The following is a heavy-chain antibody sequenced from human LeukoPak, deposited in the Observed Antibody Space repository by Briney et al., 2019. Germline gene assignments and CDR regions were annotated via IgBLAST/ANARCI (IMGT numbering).Heavy chain of an antibody. CDR2: IIPIFGTA. CDR1: EGTFSSYA. J-gene: IGHJ4*02. V-gene: IGHV1-69*13. CDR3: ARVSGGGTGYFDY. D-gene: IGHD2-15*01. Sequence: SVKVSCKASEGTFSSYAISWVRQAPGQGLEWMGGIIPIFGTANYAQKFQGRVTITADESTSTAYMELSSLRSEDTAVYYCARVSGGGTGYFDYWGQGTLVTVSS.